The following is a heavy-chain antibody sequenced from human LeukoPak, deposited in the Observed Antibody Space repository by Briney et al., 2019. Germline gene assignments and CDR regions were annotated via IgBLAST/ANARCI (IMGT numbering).Heavy chain of an antibody. D-gene: IGHD5-18*01. CDR1: GYTFTGYY. CDR2: INPNSGGT. V-gene: IGHV1-2*02. CDR3: ANLGYSYGAAFDY. J-gene: IGHJ4*02. Sequence: ASVKASCKASGYTFTGYYMHWVRQAPGQGLEWMGWINPNSGGTNYAQKFQGRVTMTRDTSISTAYMELSRLRSDDTAVYYCANLGYSYGAAFDYWGQGTLVTVSS.